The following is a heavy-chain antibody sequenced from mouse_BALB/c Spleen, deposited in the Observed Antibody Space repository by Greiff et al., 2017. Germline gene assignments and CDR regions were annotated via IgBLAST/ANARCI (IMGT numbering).Heavy chain of an antibody. CDR1: GYTFTDYA. CDR3: GRGDRSLYAMDY. V-gene: IGHV1S137*01. D-gene: IGHD2-14*01. Sequence: QVQLQQSGAELVRPGVSVKISCKGSGYTFTDYAMHWVKQSHAKSLEWIGVISTYYGDASYNQKFKGKATMTVDKSSSTAYMELARLTSGDSAIYYCGRGDRSLYAMDYWGQGTSVTVSS. J-gene: IGHJ4*01. CDR2: ISTYYGDA.